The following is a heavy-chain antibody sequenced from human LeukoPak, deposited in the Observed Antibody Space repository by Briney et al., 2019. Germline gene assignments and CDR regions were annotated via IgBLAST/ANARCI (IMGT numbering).Heavy chain of an antibody. CDR1: GFTFENYW. CDR3: ARWTGVIDQ. D-gene: IGHD3-10*01. CDR2: IKQDGSLA. V-gene: IGHV3-7*01. Sequence: PGGSLRLSCAASGFTFENYWKHWVRLAPGKGPEWVANIKQDGSLAHYLDSVKGRFTISRDNTNNSLILQMNSLLAEDTAVYYCARWTGVIDQWGQGTLVTVSS. J-gene: IGHJ4*02.